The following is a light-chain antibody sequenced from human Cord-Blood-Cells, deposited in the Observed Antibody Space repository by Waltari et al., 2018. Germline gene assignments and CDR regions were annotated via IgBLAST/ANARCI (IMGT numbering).Light chain of an antibody. V-gene: IGLV2-8*01. CDR2: EVS. CDR1: SSDVGGYNY. J-gene: IGLJ2*01. CDR3: SSYAGSNNFVV. Sequence: QSALTQPPSASGPPGQSVTISCTGTSSDVGGYNYVSWYQQHPGKAPTLMIYEVSQRPSGVPDRFSGSKSGNTASLTVSGLQAEDEADYYCSSYAGSNNFVVFGGGTKLTVL.